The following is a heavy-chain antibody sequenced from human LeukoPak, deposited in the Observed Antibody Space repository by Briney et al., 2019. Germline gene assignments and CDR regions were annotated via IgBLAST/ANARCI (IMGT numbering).Heavy chain of an antibody. CDR2: ISSNGGST. D-gene: IGHD3-10*01. V-gene: IGHV3-64*01. CDR3: ARDRFHTGYMDV. Sequence: GGSLRLSCAASGFTFSSYAMHWVRQAPGKGLEYVSAISSNGGSTYYANSVKGRFTISRDNSKNTLYLQMGSLRAEDMAVYYCARDRFHTGYMDVWGKGTTVTISS. CDR1: GFTFSSYA. J-gene: IGHJ6*03.